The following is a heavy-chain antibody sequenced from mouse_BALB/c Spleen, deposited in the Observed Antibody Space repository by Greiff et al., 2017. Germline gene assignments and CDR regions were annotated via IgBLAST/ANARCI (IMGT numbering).Heavy chain of an antibody. CDR2: ISSGGGST. D-gene: IGHD1-1*01. CDR3: ARHYYGSPYAMDY. V-gene: IGHV5-12-2*01. J-gene: IGHJ4*01. Sequence: DVMLVESGGGLVQPGGSRKLSCAASGFTFSSFGMHWVRQAPEKGLEWVAYISSGGGSTYYPDTVKGRFTISRDNAKNTLYLQMSSLKSEDTAMYYCARHYYGSPYAMDYWGQGTSVTVSS. CDR1: GFTFSSFG.